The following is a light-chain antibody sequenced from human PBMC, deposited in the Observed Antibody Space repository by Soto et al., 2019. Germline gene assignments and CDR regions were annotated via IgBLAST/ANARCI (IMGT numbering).Light chain of an antibody. CDR2: GAS. J-gene: IGKJ4*01. V-gene: IGKV3D-15*01. Sequence: EIVMTQSPGTLSVSPGERATLSCGASASVSSNLAWYQQKPGQATRLLIYGASTRATGIPARFSGSGSGTEFTLTISSLQSEDFAVYYCQQYHNWVTFGGGTKVEIK. CDR1: ASVSSN. CDR3: QQYHNWVT.